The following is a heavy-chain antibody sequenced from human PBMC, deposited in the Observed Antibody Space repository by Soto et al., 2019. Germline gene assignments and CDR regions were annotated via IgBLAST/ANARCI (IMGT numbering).Heavy chain of an antibody. CDR2: ISGSGGST. CDR1: GFTFSSYA. CDR3: AKDRDCSGGSCHYSVAWFDY. Sequence: EVQLLESGGGLVQPGGSLRLSCAASGFTFSSYAMSWVRQAPGKGLEGVSAISGSGGSTYYADYVKGRFTISRDNSKTTLYLQMNSLRAEDTAVYYCAKDRDCSGGSCHYSVAWFDYWGQGTLVTVSS. J-gene: IGHJ4*02. V-gene: IGHV3-23*01. D-gene: IGHD2-15*01.